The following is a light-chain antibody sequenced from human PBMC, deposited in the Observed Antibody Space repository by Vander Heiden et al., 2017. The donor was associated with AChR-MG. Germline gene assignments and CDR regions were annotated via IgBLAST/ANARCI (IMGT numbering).Light chain of an antibody. J-gene: IGKJ1*01. V-gene: IGKV1-5*03. CDR3: QQSNNGSSAT. CDR1: QSSSSW. CDR2: KAS. Sequence: DIQLTQSPSTLASSVGDRVGITCRASQSSSSWLAWDQQKPGTAPKLMIYKASGFESGVPSRFSGSGSETEFTLTISGLQPDDFATYDCQQSNNGSSATFGQGTKVEIK.